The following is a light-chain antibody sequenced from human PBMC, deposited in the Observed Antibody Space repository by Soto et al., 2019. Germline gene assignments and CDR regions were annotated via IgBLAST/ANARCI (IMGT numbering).Light chain of an antibody. CDR1: QYVGTR. Sequence: EIVMTKSQATLSVSPGEIATLSCRASQYVGTRLAWYQHTPGQAPRLLIYYTSNRATGIPARFSGSGSGTDFTLTINSLQSEDFAVYYCQQCRKWPTTFGQGTRREIK. CDR2: YTS. J-gene: IGKJ5*01. V-gene: IGKV3D-15*01. CDR3: QQCRKWPTT.